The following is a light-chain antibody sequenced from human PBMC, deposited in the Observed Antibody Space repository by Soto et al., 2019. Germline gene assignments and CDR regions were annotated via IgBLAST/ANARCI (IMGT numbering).Light chain of an antibody. CDR1: ASDIGYYNF. V-gene: IGLV2-14*03. CDR2: DVS. J-gene: IGLJ3*02. CDR3: ASYTGTDTPWV. Sequence: QSALTQPASVSGSLGQSITISCTGAASDIGYYNFVSWYQQHPATAPKLIIYDVSHRPSGISFRFSGSKSSNTASLTISGLRAEDEAAYYCASYTGTDTPWVFGGGTQLTVL.